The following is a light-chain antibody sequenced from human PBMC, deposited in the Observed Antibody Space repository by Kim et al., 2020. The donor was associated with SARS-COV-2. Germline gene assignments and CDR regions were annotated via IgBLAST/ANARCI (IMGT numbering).Light chain of an antibody. CDR3: QSYDSSPWV. CDR1: SGSMASNY. V-gene: IGLV6-57*03. CDR2: EDN. J-gene: IGLJ3*02. Sequence: GKTVTISCTRSSGSMASNYVQWYQQRPGSAPTTVIYEDNQRPSGVPDRFSGSIDSSSNSASLTISGLKTEDEADYYCQSYDSSPWVFGGGTQLTVL.